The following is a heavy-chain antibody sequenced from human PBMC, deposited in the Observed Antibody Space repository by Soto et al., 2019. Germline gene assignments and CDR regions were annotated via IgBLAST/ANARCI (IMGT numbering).Heavy chain of an antibody. Sequence: PGESLKISCKGSGYSFTSYWIGWVRQMPGKGLEWMGIIYPGDSDTRYSPSFQGQVTISADKSISTAYLQWSSLKASDTAMYYCARHPLNYSTSSRPPFDYWGQGTLVTVSS. V-gene: IGHV5-51*01. J-gene: IGHJ4*02. D-gene: IGHD6-6*01. CDR1: GYSFTSYW. CDR3: ARHPLNYSTSSRPPFDY. CDR2: IYPGDSDT.